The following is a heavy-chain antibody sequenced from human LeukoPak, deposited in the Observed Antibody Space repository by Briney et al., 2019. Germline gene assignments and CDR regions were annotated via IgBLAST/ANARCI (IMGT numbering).Heavy chain of an antibody. CDR3: ARDVPGGMGAYYFDY. V-gene: IGHV3-23*01. J-gene: IGHJ4*02. Sequence: GGSLRLSCAASGFTFSSYAMSWVRQAPGKGLEWVSAISGSGGSTYYADSVKGRFTISRDNSKNTLYLQMNSLRAEDTAVYYCARDVPGGMGAYYFDYWGQGTLVTVSS. D-gene: IGHD3-16*01. CDR1: GFTFSSYA. CDR2: ISGSGGST.